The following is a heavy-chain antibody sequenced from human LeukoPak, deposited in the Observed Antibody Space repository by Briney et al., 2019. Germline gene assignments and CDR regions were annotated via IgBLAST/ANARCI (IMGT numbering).Heavy chain of an antibody. Sequence: PSETLSLTCAVYGGSFSGYYWGWIRQPPGKGLEWIGEINHSGSTNYNPSLKSRVTISVDTSKNQFSLKLSSVTAADTAVYYCARHGRIYYGSGSSFDYWGQGTLVTVSS. D-gene: IGHD3-10*01. CDR3: ARHGRIYYGSGSSFDY. CDR1: GGSFSGYY. V-gene: IGHV4-34*01. J-gene: IGHJ4*02. CDR2: INHSGST.